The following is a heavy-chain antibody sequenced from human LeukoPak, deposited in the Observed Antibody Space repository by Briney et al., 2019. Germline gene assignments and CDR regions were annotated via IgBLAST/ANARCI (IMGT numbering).Heavy chain of an antibody. CDR1: GASISSYY. D-gene: IGHD6-13*01. V-gene: IGHV4-4*07. CDR2: IYTSGST. CDR3: ARVYSSSHNWFDT. Sequence: SETLSLTCTVSGASISSYYWSWIRQPAGKGLEWIGRIYTSGSTKYNPSLKSRVTISVERSKNHFSLNLSSLTAADTAVYYCARVYSSSHNWFDTWGQGTQVTVSS. J-gene: IGHJ5*02.